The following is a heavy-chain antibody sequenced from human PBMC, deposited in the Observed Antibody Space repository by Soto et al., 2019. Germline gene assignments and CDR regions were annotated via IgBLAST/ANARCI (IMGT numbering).Heavy chain of an antibody. J-gene: IGHJ2*01. D-gene: IGHD3-16*02. CDR3: ARDRYSRSLGWYFDL. Sequence: QVQLVESGGGVVQPGRSLRLSCAASGFTFSGYGMHWVRQAPGKGLEWVALIWYDGTKKNYSGSVKGRFNVSRDNSENTLSLLMNNLRVEDTAVYHCARDRYSRSLGWYFDLWGRGTLVTVSS. V-gene: IGHV3-33*01. CDR2: IWYDGTKK. CDR1: GFTFSGYG.